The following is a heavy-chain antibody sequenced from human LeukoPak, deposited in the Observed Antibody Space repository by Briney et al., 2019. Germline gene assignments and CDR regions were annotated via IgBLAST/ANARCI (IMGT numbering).Heavy chain of an antibody. D-gene: IGHD3-22*01. CDR3: AGSYDSSGYYPPHPFQH. Sequence: SGGSLRLSCAASGFTFSSYAMHWVRQAPGKGLEWVAVISYDGSNKYYADSVKGRFTISRDNSKNTLYLQMNSLRAQDTAVYYCAGSYDSSGYYPPHPFQHWGQGTLVTVSS. V-gene: IGHV3-30-3*01. CDR2: ISYDGSNK. CDR1: GFTFSSYA. J-gene: IGHJ1*01.